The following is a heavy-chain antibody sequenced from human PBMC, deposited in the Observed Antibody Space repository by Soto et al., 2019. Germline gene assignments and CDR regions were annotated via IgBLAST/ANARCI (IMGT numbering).Heavy chain of an antibody. CDR2: IIGSGGST. D-gene: IGHD6-13*01. V-gene: IGHV3-23*01. CDR3: AIHAGRGYIDY. CDR1: GFTFSSYA. Sequence: EVQLLESGGGLVQPGGSLRLSCAGSGFTFSSYAMSWVRQAPGKGLEWVSAIIGSGGSTYYADSVKGRFTSSRDNSKNTLYLQMNSLRAEDTAVYYCAIHAGRGYIDYWGQGTLVTVSS. J-gene: IGHJ4*02.